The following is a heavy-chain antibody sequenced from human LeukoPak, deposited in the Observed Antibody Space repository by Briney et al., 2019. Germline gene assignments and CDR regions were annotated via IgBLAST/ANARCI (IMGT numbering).Heavy chain of an antibody. Sequence: ASVKVSCKVSGYTLTELSMHWVRQAPGKGLEWMGGFDPEDGETIYAQKSQGRVTMTEDTSTDTAYMELSSLRSEDTAVYYCATERITIFGVVIPFDYWGQGTLVTVSS. CDR3: ATERITIFGVVIPFDY. V-gene: IGHV1-24*01. D-gene: IGHD3-3*01. CDR1: GYTLTELS. J-gene: IGHJ4*02. CDR2: FDPEDGET.